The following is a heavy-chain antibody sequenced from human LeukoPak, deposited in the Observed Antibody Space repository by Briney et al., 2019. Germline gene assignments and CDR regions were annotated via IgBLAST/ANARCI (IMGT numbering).Heavy chain of an antibody. V-gene: IGHV4-34*01. CDR1: GGSFSGYY. J-gene: IGHJ4*02. Sequence: PSETLSLTCAVYGGSFSGYYWSWIRQPPGKGLEWIGEINHSGSTNYNPSLKSRVTISVDTSKNQFSLKLSSVTAADTAVYYCARGRDIVVVPANYDFWSGYYVRGLGPTSFDYWGQGTLVTVSS. CDR3: ARGRDIVVVPANYDFWSGYYVRGLGPTSFDY. CDR2: INHSGST. D-gene: IGHD3-3*01.